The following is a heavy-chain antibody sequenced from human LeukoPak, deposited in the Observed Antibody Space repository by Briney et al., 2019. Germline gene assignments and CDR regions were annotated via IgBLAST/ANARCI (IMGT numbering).Heavy chain of an antibody. V-gene: IGHV4-39*07. D-gene: IGHD5-24*01. CDR1: GGSISSSSYY. CDR3: ARDPRRDGYWRGDAFDI. J-gene: IGHJ3*02. Sequence: KPSETLSLTCTVSGGSISSSSYYWGWIRQPPGKGLEWIGSIYYSGSTYYNPSLRSRVTISVDTSKNQFSLKLSSVTAADTAVYYCARDPRRDGYWRGDAFDIWGQGTMVTVSS. CDR2: IYYSGST.